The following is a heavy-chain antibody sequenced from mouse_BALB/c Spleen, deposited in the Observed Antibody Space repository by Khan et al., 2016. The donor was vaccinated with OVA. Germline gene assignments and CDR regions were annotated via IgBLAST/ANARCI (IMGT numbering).Heavy chain of an antibody. J-gene: IGHJ4*01. CDR3: ARGGAAYYRSDGGAIDY. V-gene: IGHV9-4*02. D-gene: IGHD2-14*01. CDR1: GYTFTTAG. Sequence: QIQLVQSGPELKKPGETVRISCKASGYTFTTAGMQWVQKMPGKGLKWIGWINTHSGVPKYAEDFKGRFAFYLETSASTAYLQISNLKNEDTATDFCARGGAAYYRSDGGAIDYWGQGTSVTVSS. CDR2: INTHSGVP.